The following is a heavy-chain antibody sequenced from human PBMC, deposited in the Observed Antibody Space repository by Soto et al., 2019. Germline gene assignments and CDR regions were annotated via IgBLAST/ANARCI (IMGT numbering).Heavy chain of an antibody. J-gene: IGHJ4*02. V-gene: IGHV3-53*01. D-gene: IGHD6-19*01. CDR3: VQTTGWPGFDF. CDR1: GFAVSSKY. CDR2: IYGGGTT. Sequence: EVQLVESGGGLIQPGGSLRHSCAASGFAVSSKYMTWVRQAPGKGLEWVSVIYGGGTTYYADSVKGRFTISRDTSKNTLYLQMNSLRAEDTAVYYCVQTTGWPGFDFWGQGTLVTVSS.